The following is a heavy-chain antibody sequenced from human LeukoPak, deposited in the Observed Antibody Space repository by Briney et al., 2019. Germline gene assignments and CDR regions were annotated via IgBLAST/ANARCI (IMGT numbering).Heavy chain of an antibody. CDR3: ARGPDCTNGVCYFSGEFSAFDI. CDR2: IYTSGST. V-gene: IGHV4-4*07. J-gene: IGHJ3*02. CDR1: GGSISSYY. Sequence: SETLSPTCTVSGGSISSYYWSWIRQPAGKGLEWIGRIYTSGSTNYNPSLKSRVTMSVDTSKNQFSLKLSSVTAADTAVYYCARGPDCTNGVCYFSGEFSAFDIWGQGIMVTVSS. D-gene: IGHD2-8*01.